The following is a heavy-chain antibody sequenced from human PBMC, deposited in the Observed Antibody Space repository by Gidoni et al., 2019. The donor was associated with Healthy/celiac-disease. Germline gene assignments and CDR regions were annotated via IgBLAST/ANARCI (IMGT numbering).Heavy chain of an antibody. V-gene: IGHV4-31*03. CDR2: IYYSGST. Sequence: QVQLQESGPGLVKPSQTLSLTCPVSGGSISRGGYYWSWIRQHPGKGLEWIGYIYYSGSTYYNPSLKSRVTISVDTSKNQFSLKLSSVTAADTAVYYCARVARLRWIGGNWFDPWGQGTLVTVSS. CDR1: GGSISRGGYY. J-gene: IGHJ5*02. CDR3: ARVARLRWIGGNWFDP. D-gene: IGHD4-17*01.